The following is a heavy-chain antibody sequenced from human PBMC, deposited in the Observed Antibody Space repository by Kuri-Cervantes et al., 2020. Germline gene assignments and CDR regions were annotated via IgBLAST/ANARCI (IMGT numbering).Heavy chain of an antibody. CDR2: INPSGGST. J-gene: IGHJ4*02. CDR1: GYTFTSYY. D-gene: IGHD3-22*01. V-gene: IGHV1-46*01. CDR3: ARPDRYYYDSSGYYYAY. Sequence: ASVKVSCKASGYTFTSYYMHWVRQAPGQGLEWMGIINPSGGSTSYAQKFQGRVTMTRDTSTSTVYMELSSLRSEDTAVYYCARPDRYYYDSSGYYYAYWGQGTLVTVSS.